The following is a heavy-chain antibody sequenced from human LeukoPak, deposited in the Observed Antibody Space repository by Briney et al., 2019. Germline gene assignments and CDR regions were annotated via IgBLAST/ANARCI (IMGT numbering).Heavy chain of an antibody. Sequence: GASVKVSCKASGGTFSSYAISWVRQAPGQGLEWMGGIIPIFGTANYAQKFQGRVTITADESTSTAYMELSSLRSEDTAVYYCARFVSYGSGSYYKRPAKGYFDYWGQGTLVTVSS. CDR3: ARFVSYGSGSYYKRPAKGYFDY. CDR1: GGTFSSYA. J-gene: IGHJ4*02. D-gene: IGHD3-10*01. CDR2: IIPIFGTA. V-gene: IGHV1-69*13.